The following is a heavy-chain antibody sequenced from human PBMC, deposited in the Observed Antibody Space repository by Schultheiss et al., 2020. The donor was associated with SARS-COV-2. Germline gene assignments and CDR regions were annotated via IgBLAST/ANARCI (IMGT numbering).Heavy chain of an antibody. CDR3: ARALRGSYLNPWFDP. J-gene: IGHJ5*02. Sequence: GGSLRLSCAASGFTFSDYYMSWIRQAPGKGLEWVSYISSSGSTIYYADSVKGRFTISRDNAKNSLYLQMNSLRAEDTAVYYCARALRGSYLNPWFDPWGQGTLVTVSS. CDR1: GFTFSDYY. CDR2: ISSSGSTI. D-gene: IGHD3-10*01. V-gene: IGHV3-11*04.